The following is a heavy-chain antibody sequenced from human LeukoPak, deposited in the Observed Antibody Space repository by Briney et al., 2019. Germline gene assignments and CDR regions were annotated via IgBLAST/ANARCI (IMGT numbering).Heavy chain of an antibody. Sequence: GGSLRLSCAASGFTFSSYAVHWVRRAPGKGLEWVAVISYDGSNKYYADSVKGRFTISRDNSKNTLFLQMNSLRAEDTAVYYCARDAVSYYSDYWGQGALVTVSS. CDR2: ISYDGSNK. CDR1: GFTFSSYA. V-gene: IGHV3-30*14. CDR3: ARDAVSYYSDY. J-gene: IGHJ4*02.